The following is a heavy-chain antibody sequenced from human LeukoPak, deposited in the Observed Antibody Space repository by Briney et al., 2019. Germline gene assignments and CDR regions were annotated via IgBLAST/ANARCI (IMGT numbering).Heavy chain of an antibody. J-gene: IGHJ4*02. CDR2: FGSSGAT. Sequence: GGSLRLSCAASGFTFRSHPMAWVRQAPGKGLEWVSTFGSSGATYYADSVKGRFTISRDTSKNTLCLQMNSLRPEDTAVYYCAKRVTTPHYFDYWGQGTRVTVSS. D-gene: IGHD1-1*01. CDR1: GFTFRSHP. V-gene: IGHV3-23*01. CDR3: AKRVTTPHYFDY.